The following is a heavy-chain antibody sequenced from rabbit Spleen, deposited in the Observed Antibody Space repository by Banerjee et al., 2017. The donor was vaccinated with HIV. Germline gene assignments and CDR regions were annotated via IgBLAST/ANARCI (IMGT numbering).Heavy chain of an antibody. CDR2: IYAGSSGNT. D-gene: IGHD6-1*01. CDR1: GVSFSNNHY. V-gene: IGHV1S45*01. CDR3: ASAYSDVYFNL. Sequence: QEQLVESGGGLVKPGASLTLTCTASGVSFSNNHYMCWVRQAPGKGLEWIACIYAGSSGNTYSATWAKGRFTISKTSSTTVTLQMTSLTAADTATYFCASAYSDVYFNLWGPGTLVTVS. J-gene: IGHJ4*01.